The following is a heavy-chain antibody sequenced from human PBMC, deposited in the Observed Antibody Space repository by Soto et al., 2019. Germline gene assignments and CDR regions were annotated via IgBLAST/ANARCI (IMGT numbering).Heavy chain of an antibody. CDR2: ISGTGGST. V-gene: IGHV3-23*01. J-gene: IGHJ4*02. Sequence: PGGSLRLSGAAAGFAFSVYAMSWVLQAPGKGLEWVSGISGTGGSTSYADSVKGRFTISRDNSKNTLSLQMDSLRADDTAVYYCEKDRSNWKPQALDYWGRGTLVTVSS. CDR1: GFAFSVYA. D-gene: IGHD1-20*01. CDR3: EKDRSNWKPQALDY.